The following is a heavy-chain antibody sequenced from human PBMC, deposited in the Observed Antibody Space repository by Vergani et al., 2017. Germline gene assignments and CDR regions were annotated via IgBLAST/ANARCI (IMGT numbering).Heavy chain of an antibody. CDR1: DYSIMTNPY. CDR3: ARHRGSGGFFPSSYFYGMDV. CDR2: IHHSVDT. D-gene: IGHD3-10*01. Sequence: QVQLQESGPGLLKPPETLTLTCDVSDYSIMTNPYWGWFRQSPGKGLEWIGCIHHSVDTHYNSSLKSRVSISIVSSSKFSLSLTSVTAADTALYYCARHRGSGGFFPSSYFYGMDVWGHGTTVTVSS. J-gene: IGHJ6*02. V-gene: IGHV4-38-2*01.